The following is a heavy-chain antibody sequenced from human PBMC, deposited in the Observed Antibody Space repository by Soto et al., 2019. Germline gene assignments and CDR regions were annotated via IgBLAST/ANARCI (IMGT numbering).Heavy chain of an antibody. CDR2: IYYSGST. CDR3: ARDLSYGGNLHDAFDI. Sequence: PSETLSLTCTVSGGSISSGDYYWSWIRQPPGKGLEWIGYIYYSGSTYYNPSLKSRVTISVDTSKNQFSLKLSSVTAADTAVYYCARDLSYGGNLHDAFDIWGQGTMVTVSS. J-gene: IGHJ3*02. D-gene: IGHD4-17*01. V-gene: IGHV4-30-4*01. CDR1: GGSISSGDYY.